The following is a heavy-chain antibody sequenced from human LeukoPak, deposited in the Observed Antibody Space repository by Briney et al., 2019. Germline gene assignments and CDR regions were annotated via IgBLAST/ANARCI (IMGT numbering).Heavy chain of an antibody. D-gene: IGHD6-6*01. CDR2: IYYSGST. Sequence: PSETLSLTCTVSGGSISSYYWSWIRQPPGKGLEWIGYIYYSGSTNYNPSLKSRVTISVDTSKNQFSLKLSSVTAADTAVYYCARRRYSSSFDNWFDPWGQGTLVTVSS. J-gene: IGHJ5*02. CDR3: ARRRYSSSFDNWFDP. CDR1: GGSISSYY. V-gene: IGHV4-59*08.